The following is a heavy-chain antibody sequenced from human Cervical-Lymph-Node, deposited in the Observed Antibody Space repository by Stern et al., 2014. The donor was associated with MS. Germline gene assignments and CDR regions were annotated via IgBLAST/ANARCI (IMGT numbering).Heavy chain of an antibody. CDR2: MNPRSGNT. CDR3: ARGRGGGLKYSFDI. CDR1: GYTFSSHD. Sequence: MQLVESGAEVKKPGASVKVSCKASGYTFSSHDINWVRQATGQGLEWMGWMNPRSGNTGYAQKFQGRVTMTRNNSISTAYMELRSLRSEDTAVYYCARGRGGGLKYSFDIWGQGTMVTVPS. J-gene: IGHJ3*02. D-gene: IGHD2/OR15-2a*01. V-gene: IGHV1-8*01.